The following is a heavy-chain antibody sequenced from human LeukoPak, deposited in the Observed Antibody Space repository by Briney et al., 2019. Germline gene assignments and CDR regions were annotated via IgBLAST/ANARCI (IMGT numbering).Heavy chain of an antibody. CDR1: GFTFSSYS. CDR2: ISSSSSYI. V-gene: IGHV3-21*01. J-gene: IGHJ1*01. Sequence: GGSLRLSCTASGFTFSSYSMNWVRQAPGKGLEWVSSISSSSSYIYYADSVKGRFTISRDNAKNSLYLQMNSLRAEDTAVYYCASWSFRGMSSGLLEYFQHWGQGTLVTVSS. CDR3: ASWSFRGMSSGLLEYFQH. D-gene: IGHD3-22*01.